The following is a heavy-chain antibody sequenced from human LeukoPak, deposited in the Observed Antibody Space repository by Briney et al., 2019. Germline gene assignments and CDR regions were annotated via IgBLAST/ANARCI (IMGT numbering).Heavy chain of an antibody. D-gene: IGHD5-24*01. CDR3: ERDAWMASIPPDY. V-gene: IGHV3-74*01. CDR1: GFTFSSYW. Sequence: GGSLRLSCAASGFTFSSYWMHWVRQGPGKGLVWVSRISSDGTTTRYADSVKGRFTISRDNTKNTLYLQMNSLRAEDTAVYYCERDAWMASIPPDYWGQGALVTVSS. CDR2: ISSDGTTT. J-gene: IGHJ4*02.